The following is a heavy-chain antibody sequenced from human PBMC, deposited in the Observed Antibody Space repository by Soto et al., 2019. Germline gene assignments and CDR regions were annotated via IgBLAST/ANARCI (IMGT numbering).Heavy chain of an antibody. CDR2: FRSSGDAATT. D-gene: IGHD3-10*01. J-gene: IGHJ4*02. Sequence: GGSLRLSCAASGFTFSSYHMTWVRQAPGMGLEWVSGFRSSGDAATTYYAASAKGRFTIPRENSKHTLFLQLKSLSAEHTAQYYCAKKVNSGPGSQYFDYWGQGTLVTVSS. CDR1: GFTFSSYH. V-gene: IGHV3-23*01. CDR3: AKKVNSGPGSQYFDY.